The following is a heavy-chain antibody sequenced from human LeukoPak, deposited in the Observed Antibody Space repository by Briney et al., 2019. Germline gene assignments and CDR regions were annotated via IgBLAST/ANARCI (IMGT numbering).Heavy chain of an antibody. D-gene: IGHD3-10*01. CDR2: IYTSGST. CDR3: ARKVTLVRGVIPPTLDY. J-gene: IGHJ4*02. Sequence: PSQTLSLTCTVSGGSISSGSYYWSWIRQPAGKGLEWIGRIYTSGSTNYNPSLKSRVTISVDTSKNQFSLKLSSVTAAATAVYYVARKVTLVRGVIPPTLDYGARGPLYPVSS. V-gene: IGHV4-61*02. CDR1: GGSISSGSYY.